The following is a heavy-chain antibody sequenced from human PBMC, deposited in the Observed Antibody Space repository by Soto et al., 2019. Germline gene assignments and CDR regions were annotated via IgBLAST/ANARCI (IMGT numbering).Heavy chain of an antibody. CDR3: AKDGDSSSWTAFDY. V-gene: IGHV3-48*02. D-gene: IGHD6-13*01. Sequence: EVRLVESGGGLVQPGGSLRLSCAASGFIFTSYSMTWVRQAPGKGLEWISYITSSSGAKYYAGSVKGRFTISRDDAKSSLFLHMSSLRDEDTAVYYCAKDGDSSSWTAFDYWGQGTLVTVSS. CDR2: ITSSSGAK. CDR1: GFIFTSYS. J-gene: IGHJ4*02.